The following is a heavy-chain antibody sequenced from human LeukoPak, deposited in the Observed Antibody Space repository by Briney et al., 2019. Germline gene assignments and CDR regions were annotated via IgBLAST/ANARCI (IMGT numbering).Heavy chain of an antibody. CDR3: ARDHYYYCGMDV. V-gene: IGHV4-59*01. CDR2: IYYSGST. J-gene: IGHJ6*02. CDR1: GGSISSYY. Sequence: SSETLSLTCTVSGGSISSYYWSWIRQPPGRGLEWVGYIYYSGSTNYNPPLKSRVTISVDTSKNQFSLKLSSVTAADTAVYYCARDHYYYCGMDVWGQGTTVTVSS.